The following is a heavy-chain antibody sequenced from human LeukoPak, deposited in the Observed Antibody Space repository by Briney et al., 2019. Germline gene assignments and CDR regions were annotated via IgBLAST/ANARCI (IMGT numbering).Heavy chain of an antibody. CDR1: GYTFTSYD. V-gene: IGHV1-8*03. CDR3: ARGRTIFGVVMFDY. CDR2: MNPNSGNT. Sequence: ASVKVSCKASGYTFTSYDINWVRQATGQGLEWMGWMNPNSGNTGYAQKFQGRVTITRNTSISTAYMELSSLRSEDTAVYYCARGRTIFGVVMFDYWGQGTLVTVSS. J-gene: IGHJ4*02. D-gene: IGHD3-3*01.